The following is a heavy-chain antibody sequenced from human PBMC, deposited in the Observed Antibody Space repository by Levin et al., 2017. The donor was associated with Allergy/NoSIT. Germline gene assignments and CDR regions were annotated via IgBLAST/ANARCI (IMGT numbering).Heavy chain of an antibody. D-gene: IGHD2-21*01. Sequence: ESLKISCAVYDGSLNNYYWSWIRQPPGKGLEWIGEINYGGGTNYNPSLKSRVTISLDRSNYQFSLRLRSMTAADTAVYYCARRMTVVYSMDIWGKGTTVTVSS. CDR1: DGSLNNYY. CDR2: INYGGGT. J-gene: IGHJ6*03. V-gene: IGHV4-34*01. CDR3: ARRMTVVYSMDI.